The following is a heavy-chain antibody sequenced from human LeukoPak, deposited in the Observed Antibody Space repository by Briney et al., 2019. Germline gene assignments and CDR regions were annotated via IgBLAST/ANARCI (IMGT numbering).Heavy chain of an antibody. Sequence: GGSLRLSCAASGFTVSSNYMSWVRQAPGWGLEWVAYISSSSSTIYYADSVKGRFTISRDNAKNSLYLQMNSLRAEDTAVYYCARGKTGYDYWGQGTLVTVSS. J-gene: IGHJ4*02. CDR2: ISSSSSTI. CDR1: GFTVSSNY. D-gene: IGHD1-1*01. V-gene: IGHV3-48*01. CDR3: ARGKTGYDY.